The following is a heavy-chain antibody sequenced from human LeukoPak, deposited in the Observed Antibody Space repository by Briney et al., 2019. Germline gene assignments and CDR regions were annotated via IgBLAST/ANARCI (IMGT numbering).Heavy chain of an antibody. Sequence: SETLSLTCTVSGGSISSYYWSWIRQPAGKGLEWIGRIYTSGSTNYNPSLKSRVTMSVDTSKNQFSLKLSSVTAADTAVYYCARGDLHIAAAGNWFDPWGQGTLVTVSS. CDR2: IYTSGST. J-gene: IGHJ5*02. CDR1: GGSISSYY. D-gene: IGHD6-13*01. CDR3: ARGDLHIAAAGNWFDP. V-gene: IGHV4-4*07.